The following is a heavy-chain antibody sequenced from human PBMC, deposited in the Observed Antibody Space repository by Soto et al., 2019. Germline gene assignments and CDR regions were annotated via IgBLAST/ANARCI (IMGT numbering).Heavy chain of an antibody. D-gene: IGHD1-20*01. CDR3: ARLLWGITGTPGRRVGWFDP. J-gene: IGHJ5*02. CDR1: GGSIRSSGFY. CDR2: LSYTGSP. V-gene: IGHV4-39*01. Sequence: SETLSLTCSVSGGSIRSSGFYWGWVRHPPGKGLEWIGSLSYTGSPSYNPSLKNRVTISGDMSKDQLSLKLDSVSAAETASDSCARLLWGITGTPGRRVGWFDPWGQGALVTVSS.